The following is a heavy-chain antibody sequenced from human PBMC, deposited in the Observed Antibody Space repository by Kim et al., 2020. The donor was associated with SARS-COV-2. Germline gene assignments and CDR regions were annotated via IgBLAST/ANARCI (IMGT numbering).Heavy chain of an antibody. V-gene: IGHV1-69*01. Sequence: KFQGRVTMTADESTSTAYMELSSLRSEDTAVYYCARGGNSGSYFPGAFDIWGQGTMVTVSS. D-gene: IGHD1-26*01. CDR3: ARGGNSGSYFPGAFDI. J-gene: IGHJ3*02.